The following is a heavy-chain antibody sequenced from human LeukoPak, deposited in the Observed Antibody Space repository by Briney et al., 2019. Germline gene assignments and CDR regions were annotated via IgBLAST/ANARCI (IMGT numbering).Heavy chain of an antibody. J-gene: IGHJ4*02. CDR1: GDSVSSNSAA. CDR2: TYYRSKWYN. CDR3: AREFRGPLYSSGWHFDY. V-gene: IGHV6-1*01. Sequence: SQTLSLTCAISGDSVSSNSAAWNWIRQSPSRGLEWLGRTYYRSKWYNDYAVSVKSRITINPDTSKNQFSLQLNSVTPEDTAVYYCAREFRGPLYSSGWHFDYWGQGTLVTVAS. D-gene: IGHD6-19*01.